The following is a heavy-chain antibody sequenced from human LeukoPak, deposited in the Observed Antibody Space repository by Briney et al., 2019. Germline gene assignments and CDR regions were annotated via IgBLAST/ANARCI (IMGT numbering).Heavy chain of an antibody. CDR2: VYYSGST. CDR3: ARAYDTGAFDI. Sequence: SETLSLTCIFSGGSISPYYWSWIRQPPGKGLEWIGYVYYSGSTNYNPSLKSRVTISVDTSKNQFSLKLSSVTAADTAVYYCARAYDTGAFDIWGQGTMVTVSS. J-gene: IGHJ3*02. D-gene: IGHD3-22*01. CDR1: GGSISPYY. V-gene: IGHV4-59*08.